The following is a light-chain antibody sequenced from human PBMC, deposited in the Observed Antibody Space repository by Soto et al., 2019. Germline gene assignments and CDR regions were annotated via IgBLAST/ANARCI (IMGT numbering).Light chain of an antibody. CDR2: KAS. J-gene: IGKJ1*01. V-gene: IGKV1-5*03. Sequence: DIQMTQSPSTLSGSVGDRVTITCRASQTISSWLAWYQQKPGKAPKLLIYKASTLKSGVPSRFSGSGSGTDFTLTISNLQPEDFATYYCQQYNSYSSWTFGQGTKV. CDR3: QQYNSYSSWT. CDR1: QTISSW.